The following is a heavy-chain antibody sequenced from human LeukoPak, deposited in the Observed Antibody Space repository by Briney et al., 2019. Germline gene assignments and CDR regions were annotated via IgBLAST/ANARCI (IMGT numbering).Heavy chain of an antibody. CDR1: GFTFDDYA. V-gene: IGHV3-20*04. CDR2: INWNGGDT. Sequence: PGGSLRLSCAASGFTFDDYAMNWVRQGPGKGLEWVSGINWNGGDTAYADSVKGRFTISRDNAKNSLHLQMNSLRAEDTAVYYCAKGDYYDLDYWGQGTLVTVSS. D-gene: IGHD3-10*01. J-gene: IGHJ4*02. CDR3: AKGDYYDLDY.